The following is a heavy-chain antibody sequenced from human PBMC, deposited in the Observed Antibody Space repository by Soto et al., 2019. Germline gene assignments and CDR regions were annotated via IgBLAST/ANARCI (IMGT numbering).Heavy chain of an antibody. V-gene: IGHV2-5*01. CDR3: AHSPWGAAPDY. CDR1: GFSLSARGVG. J-gene: IGHJ4*02. CDR2: IYWNDDK. D-gene: IGHD3-16*01. Sequence: QITLEESGPTLVKPTQTLTLTCTFSGFSLSARGVGVGWIRQPPGKALEWLALIYWNDDKRYTPSLKSRLTITKDTSKNQVVLTMTNMDPVDTATYYCAHSPWGAAPDYWGQGTLVTVSS.